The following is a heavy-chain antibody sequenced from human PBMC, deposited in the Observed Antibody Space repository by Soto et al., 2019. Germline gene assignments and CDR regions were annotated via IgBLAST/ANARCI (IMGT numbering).Heavy chain of an antibody. J-gene: IGHJ6*02. CDR1: GGTFSSYA. CDR2: IIPIFGTA. D-gene: IGHD2-2*01. V-gene: IGHV1-69*13. Sequence: AVKVSCKASGGTFSSYAISWVRQAPGQGLEWMGGIIPIFGTANYAQKFQGRVTITADESTSTAYMELSSLRSEDTAVYYCARDPDIVVVPAAHERYYYYYGMDVWGQGTTVTVSS. CDR3: ARDPDIVVVPAAHERYYYYYGMDV.